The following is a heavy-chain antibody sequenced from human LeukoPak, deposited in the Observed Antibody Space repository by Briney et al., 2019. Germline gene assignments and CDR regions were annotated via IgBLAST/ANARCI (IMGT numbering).Heavy chain of an antibody. D-gene: IGHD1-1*01. CDR2: ISAYNGNT. CDR3: ARDPSTTGTSDDY. J-gene: IGHJ4*02. Sequence: ASVKVSCKASGYTFTSYYMHWVRQAPGQGLEWMGWISAYNGNTNYAQKLQGRVTMTTDTSTSTAYMELRSLRSDDTAVYYCARDPSTTGTSDDYWGQGTLVTVSS. V-gene: IGHV1-18*04. CDR1: GYTFTSYY.